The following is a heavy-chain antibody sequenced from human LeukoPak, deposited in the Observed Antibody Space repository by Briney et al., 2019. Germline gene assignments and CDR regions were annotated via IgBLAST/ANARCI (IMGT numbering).Heavy chain of an antibody. CDR2: IYYSGST. CDR3: ARRAGLLYYFDY. D-gene: IGHD6-25*01. V-gene: IGHV4-39*01. J-gene: IGHJ4*02. CDR1: GGSISSSSYY. Sequence: SETLSLTCTVSGGSISSSSYYWGWIRQPPGKGLEWIGSIYYSGSTYYNPSLKSRVTISVDTSKNQFSLKLSSVTAADTAVYYCARRAGLLYYFDYWGQGTLVTVSP.